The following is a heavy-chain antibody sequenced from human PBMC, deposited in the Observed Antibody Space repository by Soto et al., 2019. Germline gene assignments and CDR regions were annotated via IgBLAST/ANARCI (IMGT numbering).Heavy chain of an antibody. CDR3: ARVGQAYGDYPYLDYYYMDV. CDR1: GFTFSSYW. V-gene: IGHV3-7*01. J-gene: IGHJ6*03. Sequence: PGGSLRLSCAASGFTFSSYWMSWVRQAPGKGLEWVANIKQDGSEKYYVDSVKGRFTISRDNAKNSLYLQMNSLRAEDTAVYYCARVGQAYGDYPYLDYYYMDVWGXGTTVTVSS. D-gene: IGHD4-17*01. CDR2: IKQDGSEK.